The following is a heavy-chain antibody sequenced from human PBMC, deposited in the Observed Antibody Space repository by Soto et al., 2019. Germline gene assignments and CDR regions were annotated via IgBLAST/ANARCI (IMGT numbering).Heavy chain of an antibody. CDR3: ERGPVFPSIAAAGTPDYYYYGMDV. CDR1: GFTFSSYA. J-gene: IGHJ6*02. V-gene: IGHV3-30-3*01. CDR2: ISYDGSNK. Sequence: QVQLVESGGGVVQPGRSLRLSCAASGFTFSSYAMHWVRQAPGKGLEWVAVISYDGSNKYYADSVKGRFTISRDNSKNTLYLKMNRLRAEDTAVYYCERGPVFPSIAAAGTPDYYYYGMDVWGQGTTVTVSS. D-gene: IGHD6-13*01.